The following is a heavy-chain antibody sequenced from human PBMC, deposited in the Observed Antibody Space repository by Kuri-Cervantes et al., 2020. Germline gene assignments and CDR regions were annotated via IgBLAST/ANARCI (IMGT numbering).Heavy chain of an antibody. D-gene: IGHD5-18*01. Sequence: ASVKVSCKASGYTFTSYAMHWVRQAPGQRLEWMGWINAGNGNKKYSQKFQGRVTITRDTSASTAYMELSSLRSEDTAVYYCARATTAIVWRPFDYWGQGTLVTVSS. CDR2: INAGNGNK. CDR3: ARATTAIVWRPFDY. CDR1: GYTFTSYA. J-gene: IGHJ4*02. V-gene: IGHV1-3*01.